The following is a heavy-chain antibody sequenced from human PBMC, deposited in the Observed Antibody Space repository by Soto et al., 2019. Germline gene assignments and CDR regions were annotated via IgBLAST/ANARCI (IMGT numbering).Heavy chain of an antibody. J-gene: IGHJ6*02. D-gene: IGHD2-15*01. CDR1: GFTFSSYA. CDR2: ISYDGSKK. V-gene: IGHV3-30-3*01. CDR3: ARDLYCSGCSCYSGGMDV. Sequence: QVQLVESGGGVVQPGRSLRLSCAASGFTFSSYAMHWVRQAPGKGLEWVAVISYDGSKKYYADSVKGRFTISRDNSKNTLYLQMNSLRAEDTAMYYCARDLYCSGCSCYSGGMDVWGQGTTVTVSS.